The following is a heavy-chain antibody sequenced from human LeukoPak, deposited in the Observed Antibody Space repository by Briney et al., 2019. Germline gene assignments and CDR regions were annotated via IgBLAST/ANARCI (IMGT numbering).Heavy chain of an antibody. D-gene: IGHD6-19*01. CDR3: ATGDSGWYNY. CDR2: IKSDGSYI. Sequence: GGSLRLFCAASGFTFSNSWMHWVRQGPGKGPVWVSRIKSDGSYITYADSVKGRFIISRDNAENTLYLQMNSLRVDDTAVYYCATGDSGWYNYWGQGTLGTVSA. CDR1: GFTFSNSW. J-gene: IGHJ4*02. V-gene: IGHV3-74*03.